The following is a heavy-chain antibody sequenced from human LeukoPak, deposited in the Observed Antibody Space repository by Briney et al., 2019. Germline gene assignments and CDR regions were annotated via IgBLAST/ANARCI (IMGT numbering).Heavy chain of an antibody. CDR3: ARSRTYYDFWSGYLYNWFDP. CDR2: INHSGST. CDR1: GGSFSGYY. Sequence: PSETLSLTCAVYGGSFSGYYWSWIRQPPGKGLEWIGEINHSGSTNYNPSLKSRVTISVDTSKNQFSLKLSSVTAADTAVYYCARSRTYYDFWSGYLYNWFDPWGQGTLVTVSS. V-gene: IGHV4-34*01. J-gene: IGHJ5*02. D-gene: IGHD3-3*01.